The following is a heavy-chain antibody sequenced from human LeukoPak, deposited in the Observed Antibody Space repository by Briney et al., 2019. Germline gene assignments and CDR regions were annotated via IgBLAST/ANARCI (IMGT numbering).Heavy chain of an antibody. D-gene: IGHD1-26*01. V-gene: IGHV4-39*07. CDR1: GASISSSSYY. CDR3: ARDSGSYSSNDY. Sequence: SETLSLTCTVSGASISSSSYYWGWIRQPPGKGLEWIGSMYYRGSTHYNPPLKSRVTISVDTSKNQFSLKLSSVTAADTAVYYCARDSGSYSSNDYWGQGTLVTVSS. CDR2: MYYRGST. J-gene: IGHJ4*02.